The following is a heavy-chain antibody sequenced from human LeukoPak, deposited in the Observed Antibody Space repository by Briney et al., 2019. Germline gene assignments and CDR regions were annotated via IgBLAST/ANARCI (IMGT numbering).Heavy chain of an antibody. Sequence: ASVKVSCKASGGTFSSYAISWVRQAPGQGLEWMGGIIPIFGTANYAQKFQGRVTITADESTGTAYMELSSLRSEDTAVYYCARKFTILGYMDVWGKGTTVTVSS. CDR3: ARKFTILGYMDV. CDR1: GGTFSSYA. J-gene: IGHJ6*03. CDR2: IIPIFGTA. V-gene: IGHV1-69*13. D-gene: IGHD3-3*01.